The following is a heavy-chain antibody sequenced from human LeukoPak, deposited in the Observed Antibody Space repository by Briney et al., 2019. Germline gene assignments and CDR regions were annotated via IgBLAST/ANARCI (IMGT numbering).Heavy chain of an antibody. D-gene: IGHD6-13*01. CDR1: GGSIGGSGYY. J-gene: IGHJ4*02. Sequence: SETLSLTCTVSGGSIGGSGYYWGWVRQPPGKGLEWIGRIYYSGSTYYSPSLKSRVTISVDTSKNPFSLKLTSVPAADTAVSFCARDRGRNTFSSSHDYWGQGTLVTVSS. V-gene: IGHV4-39*07. CDR3: ARDRGRNTFSSSHDY. CDR2: IYYSGST.